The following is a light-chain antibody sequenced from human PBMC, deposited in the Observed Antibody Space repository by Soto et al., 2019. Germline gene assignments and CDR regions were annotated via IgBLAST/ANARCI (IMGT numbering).Light chain of an antibody. J-gene: IGLJ1*01. CDR1: SSDVGNYNL. V-gene: IGLV2-23*01. CDR3: CSYADSSTYV. Sequence: SALAQPASVSGAPGQSITISCTGTSSDVGNYNLVSWYQQHPGKAPKLIIYEDTKRPSGVSNRFSGSKFGNTASLTISGLQAEDEADYYCCSYADSSTYVFGTGTKVTVL. CDR2: EDT.